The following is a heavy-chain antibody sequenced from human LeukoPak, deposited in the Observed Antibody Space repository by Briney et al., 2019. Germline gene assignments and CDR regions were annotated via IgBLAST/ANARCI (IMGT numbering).Heavy chain of an antibody. D-gene: IGHD1-14*01. CDR1: GYTFTGYY. Sequence: ASVKVSCKAFGYTFTGYYIQWVRQAPGQGVEWMGWIKPYRGGTNYAKKFQGWVTMTRDTSISTAYMGLSRLRSDDTAVYYCARGSHGTRNPRYYFDYWGQGTLVTVSS. V-gene: IGHV1-2*04. CDR3: ARGSHGTRNPRYYFDY. CDR2: IKPYRGGT. J-gene: IGHJ4*02.